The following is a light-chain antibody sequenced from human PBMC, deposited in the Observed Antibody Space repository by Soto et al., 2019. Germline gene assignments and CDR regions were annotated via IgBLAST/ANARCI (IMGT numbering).Light chain of an antibody. CDR3: LQDYNYPRT. CDR1: QSVSRSY. J-gene: IGKJ1*01. CDR2: GAS. Sequence: EIVLTQSPGTLSLSPGERATLSCRVSQSVSRSYLAWYQQTPGQAPRLXIYGASTRATGIPARFSGSGSGTDCTLTISSLQPEDFATYYCLQDYNYPRTFGQGTKVDIK. V-gene: IGKV3D-7*01.